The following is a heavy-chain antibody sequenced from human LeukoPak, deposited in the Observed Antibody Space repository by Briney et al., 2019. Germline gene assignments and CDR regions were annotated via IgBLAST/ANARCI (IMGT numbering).Heavy chain of an antibody. CDR3: AKDHGSWSNWFDP. CDR1: GDSISSGNYY. CDR2: IYTSGSA. J-gene: IGHJ5*02. D-gene: IGHD6-13*01. V-gene: IGHV4-61*02. Sequence: PSETLSLTCSVSGDSISSGNYYWTWIRQPAGKGLERIGRIYTSGSASYNPSLKSRVTMSLDTSKNQFSLNLRSVTAADTAVYYCAKDHGSWSNWFDPWGQGTLVTVSS.